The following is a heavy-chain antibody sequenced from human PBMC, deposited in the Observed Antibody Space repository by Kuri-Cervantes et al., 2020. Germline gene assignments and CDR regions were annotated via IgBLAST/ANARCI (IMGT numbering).Heavy chain of an antibody. CDR2: LNPNSDKG. D-gene: IGHD3-3*01. CDR3: VVGVKDSTFDV. V-gene: IGHV1-8*01. CDR1: GFPFSSHH. Sequence: ASVKVSCKASGFPFSSHHINWVRQTTGHGLEWMGWLNPNSDKGGYAQKFQGRVTMTRTNSISTAYMEVSGLRSDDTAVYYCVVGVKDSTFDVWGQGTMVTVSS. J-gene: IGHJ3*01.